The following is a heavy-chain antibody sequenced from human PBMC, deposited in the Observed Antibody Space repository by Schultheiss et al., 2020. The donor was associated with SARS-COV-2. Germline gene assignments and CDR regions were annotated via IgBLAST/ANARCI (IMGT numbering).Heavy chain of an antibody. V-gene: IGHV4-59*01. CDR1: GGSISSYY. Sequence: SQTLSLTCTVSGGSISSYYWSWIRQPPGKGLEWIGYIYYSGRASYNPSLKSRVTISVDTSKNQFSLKLSSVTAADTAVYYCARSGYGSSSFIDYWGQGTLVTVSS. J-gene: IGHJ4*02. CDR3: ARSGYGSSSFIDY. CDR2: IYYSGRA. D-gene: IGHD6-6*01.